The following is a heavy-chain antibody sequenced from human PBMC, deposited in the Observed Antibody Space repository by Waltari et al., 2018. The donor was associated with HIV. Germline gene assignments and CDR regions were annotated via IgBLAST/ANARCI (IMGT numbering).Heavy chain of an antibody. D-gene: IGHD3-10*01. CDR2: ISNSGIT. Sequence: QLQLQESGPVLVTPSETLSLTCTVPSGPFTIHYCAWIRQSPETGLEWIGHISNSGITKYNASLKSRITISVDTSESQFSLKLTSVTAADTAIYYCAREPFYGSGSYYNDAFDVWGQGTQVTVS. CDR3: AREPFYGSGSYYNDAFDV. CDR1: SGPFTIHY. J-gene: IGHJ3*01. V-gene: IGHV4-59*11.